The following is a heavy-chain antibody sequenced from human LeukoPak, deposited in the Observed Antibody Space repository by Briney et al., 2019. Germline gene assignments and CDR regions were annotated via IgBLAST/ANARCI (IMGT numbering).Heavy chain of an antibody. CDR2: IYTSGST. J-gene: IGHJ5*02. Sequence: SETLSLTCTVSGGSISSGSYYWSWIRQPAGKGLEWIGRIYTSGSTNYNPSLRSRVTISVDTSKNQFSLKLSSVTAADTAVYYCAIATGYCSGGSCYRWFDPWGQGTLVTVSS. V-gene: IGHV4-61*02. D-gene: IGHD2-15*01. CDR1: GGSISSGSYY. CDR3: AIATGYCSGGSCYRWFDP.